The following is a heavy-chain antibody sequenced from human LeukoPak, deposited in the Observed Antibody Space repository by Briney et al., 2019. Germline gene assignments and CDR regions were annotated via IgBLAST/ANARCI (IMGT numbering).Heavy chain of an antibody. J-gene: IGHJ4*02. Sequence: GRSLRLSCAASGFTFDDYGMHWVRQPPGKGLEWVSGISWNRGTIGYADSVKGRFTISRDNARNSLYLQMNSLRAEDTAFCYCAKDRSYGGFDYWGQGTLVTVSS. D-gene: IGHD3-10*01. CDR2: ISWNRGTI. V-gene: IGHV3-9*01. CDR1: GFTFDDYG. CDR3: AKDRSYGGFDY.